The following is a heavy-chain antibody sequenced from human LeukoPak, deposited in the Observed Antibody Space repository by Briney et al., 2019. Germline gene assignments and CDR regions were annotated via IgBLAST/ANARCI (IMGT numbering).Heavy chain of an antibody. D-gene: IGHD4-11*01. CDR2: ISNSASGGRT. Sequence: PGGSLRLSLSASGSTVITYAVGSVRQAPGKGLEWVSDISNSASGGRTYYADSVRGRFTISRDNSKSMLYLQMNSLRAGDTAVNYYARSYPENLNYDAFDIWGQGTMVTVSS. CDR3: ARSYPENLNYDAFDI. J-gene: IGHJ3*02. CDR1: GSTVITYA. V-gene: IGHV3-23*01.